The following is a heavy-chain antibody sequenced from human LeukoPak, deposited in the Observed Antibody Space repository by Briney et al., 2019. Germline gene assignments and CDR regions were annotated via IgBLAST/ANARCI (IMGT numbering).Heavy chain of an antibody. J-gene: IGHJ4*02. V-gene: IGHV4-59*01. CDR1: GVSISGYY. CDR3: ARAQPDSVWGSYPRYFDY. Sequence: SPSETLSLTCTVSGVSISGYYWNWIRQPPGKGLEWIGYIYYSGSTNYNPSLKSRVTVSLDTSKNQFSLKLSSVTAADTAVYYCARAQPDSVWGSYPRYFDYWGQGTLVTVSS. D-gene: IGHD3-16*01. CDR2: IYYSGST.